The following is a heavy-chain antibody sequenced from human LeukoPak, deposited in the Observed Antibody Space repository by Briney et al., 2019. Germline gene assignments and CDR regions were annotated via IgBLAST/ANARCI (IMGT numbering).Heavy chain of an antibody. V-gene: IGHV5-51*01. CDR1: GYSFTSYW. CDR2: IYPGDSDT. CDR3: ARGAGIVGATRNFDY. D-gene: IGHD1-26*01. Sequence: GESLKISFKGSGYSFTSYWIGWVRQMPGKGLEWMGIIYPGDSDTRYSPSFQGQVTISADKSISTAYLQWSSLKASDTAMYHCARGAGIVGATRNFDYWGQGTLVTVSS. J-gene: IGHJ4*02.